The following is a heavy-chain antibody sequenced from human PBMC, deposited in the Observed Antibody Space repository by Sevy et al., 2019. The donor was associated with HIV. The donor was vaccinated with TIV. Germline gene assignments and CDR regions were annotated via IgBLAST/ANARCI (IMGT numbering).Heavy chain of an antibody. CDR3: VSAIGTADAF. Sequence: GGSLRLSCGASGFSLSRYWMLWVRQSPGKGLEWVANINEDGSEKYYLESVKGGFTTSRDNSKKLVYLQMNNLRVDDTAEYYCVSAIGTADAFWGQGTLVTVSS. D-gene: IGHD2-2*01. CDR2: INEDGSEK. CDR1: GFSLSRYW. V-gene: IGHV3-7*01. J-gene: IGHJ4*02.